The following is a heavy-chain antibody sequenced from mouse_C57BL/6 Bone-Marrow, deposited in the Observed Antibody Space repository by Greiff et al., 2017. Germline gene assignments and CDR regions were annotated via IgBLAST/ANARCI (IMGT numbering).Heavy chain of an antibody. CDR1: GYTFTSYW. D-gene: IGHD2-1*01. J-gene: IGHJ4*01. CDR2: IYPSDSET. CDR3: ARSGPNYEDAMDY. V-gene: IGHV1-61*01. Sequence: VQLQQPGAELVRPGSSVKLSCKASGYTFTSYWMDWVKQRPGQGLEWIGNIYPSDSETHYNQKFKDKATLTVDKSSSTAYMPLSSLTSEDSAVYYCARSGPNYEDAMDYWGKGTSVTVAS.